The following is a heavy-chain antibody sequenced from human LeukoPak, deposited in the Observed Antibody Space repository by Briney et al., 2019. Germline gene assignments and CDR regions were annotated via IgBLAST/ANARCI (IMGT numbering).Heavy chain of an antibody. CDR3: ARHRRAGAAHYYYYYMDV. J-gene: IGHJ6*03. Sequence: SETLSLTCTVSGGSISSSSYYWGWIRQPPGKGLEWIGSIYYSGSTYYNPSLKSRATISVDTSKNQFSLKLSSVTAADTAVYYCARHRRAGAAHYYYYYMDVWGKGTTVTVSS. V-gene: IGHV4-39*01. D-gene: IGHD6-6*01. CDR1: GGSISSSSYY. CDR2: IYYSGST.